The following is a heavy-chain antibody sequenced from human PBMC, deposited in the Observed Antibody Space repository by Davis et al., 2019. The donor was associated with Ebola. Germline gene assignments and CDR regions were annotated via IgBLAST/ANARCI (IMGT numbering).Heavy chain of an antibody. D-gene: IGHD1-20*01. CDR2: ISGSGGST. Sequence: GESLKISCAASGFTFSSYAMSWVRQAPGKGLEWVSGISGSGGSTDYADSVKGRFTISRDNSKNTLYLQMNSLRAEDTAVYYCAPYPHNWNYFDYWGQGTLVTVSS. J-gene: IGHJ4*02. V-gene: IGHV3-23*01. CDR1: GFTFSSYA. CDR3: APYPHNWNYFDY.